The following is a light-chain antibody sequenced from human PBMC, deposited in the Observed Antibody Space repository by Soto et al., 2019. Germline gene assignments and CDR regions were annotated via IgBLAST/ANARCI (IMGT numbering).Light chain of an antibody. J-gene: IGKJ1*01. CDR1: QSISSW. CDR2: MAS. Sequence: DIQMTQSPSTLSASIGDRVTITCRASQSISSWLAWYQQKPGKAPKILIYMASNLQSGVPSRFSGSGSGTEFTHTIRSLQPDDFATCSCQHYNDYSRIFGQGTKLEIK. CDR3: QHYNDYSRI. V-gene: IGKV1-5*03.